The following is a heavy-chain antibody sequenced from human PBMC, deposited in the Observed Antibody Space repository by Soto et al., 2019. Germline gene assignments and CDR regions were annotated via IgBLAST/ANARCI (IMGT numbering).Heavy chain of an antibody. D-gene: IGHD3-10*01. Sequence: EMQLLESGGGSLQPGGSLRLSCAASGFTFSGHAMSWVRQAPGKVLEWVSSISGSGGSTYYANSVNGRFTIARDNSKNTLYLQMNSLRAEDTAVYYCAKVNGPGDYYYYGMDVWGQGTTVTVSS. J-gene: IGHJ6*02. CDR3: AKVNGPGDYYYYGMDV. V-gene: IGHV3-23*01. CDR1: GFTFSGHA. CDR2: ISGSGGST.